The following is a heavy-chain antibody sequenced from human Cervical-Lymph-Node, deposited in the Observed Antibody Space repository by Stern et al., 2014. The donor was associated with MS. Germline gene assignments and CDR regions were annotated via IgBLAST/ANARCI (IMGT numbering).Heavy chain of an antibody. Sequence: VQLVESGAEVKKPGESLKISCKGSGYSFTSYWIGWVSQMPGKGLEWMGIIYPGNSDIRYSPSFQGQVTISVDKSISTAYLQWSSLKASDTAMYYCASAFKGSGWIFDYWGQGTLVTVSS. CDR1: GYSFTSYW. CDR2: IYPGNSDI. D-gene: IGHD6-19*01. J-gene: IGHJ4*02. V-gene: IGHV5-51*01. CDR3: ASAFKGSGWIFDY.